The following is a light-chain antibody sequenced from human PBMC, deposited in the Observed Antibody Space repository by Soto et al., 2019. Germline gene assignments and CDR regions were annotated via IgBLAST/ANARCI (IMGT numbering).Light chain of an antibody. Sequence: DIQITQAPSILSASVVDIVTITCRASQSISSWLAWYQQKPGKAPNLLMYGASYLKSGVPTRFSGSGSGTDFTLTISSLQTEDFAIYYCQQTYTTPQITFGQGTRLEIK. CDR3: QQTYTTPQIT. J-gene: IGKJ5*01. V-gene: IGKV1-39*01. CDR2: GAS. CDR1: QSISSW.